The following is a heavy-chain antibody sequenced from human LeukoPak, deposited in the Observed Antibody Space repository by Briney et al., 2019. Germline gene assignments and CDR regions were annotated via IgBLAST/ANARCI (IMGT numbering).Heavy chain of an antibody. D-gene: IGHD2-2*01. J-gene: IGHJ3*02. CDR3: ARGKSAALGAFDI. CDR2: ISGSGGST. Sequence: PGGSLRLSCAASGFTFSSYAMSWVRQAPGKGLEWVSAISGSGGSTYYADSVKGRFTISRDNSKNTLYLQMNSLRAEDTAVYYCARGKSAALGAFDIWGQGTMVTVSS. CDR1: GFTFSSYA. V-gene: IGHV3-23*01.